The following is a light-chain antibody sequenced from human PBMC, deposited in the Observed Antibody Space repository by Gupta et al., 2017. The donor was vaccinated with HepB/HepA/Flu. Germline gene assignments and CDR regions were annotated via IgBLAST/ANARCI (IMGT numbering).Light chain of an antibody. V-gene: IGKV1-39*01. CDR1: QSISSY. CDR3: QQRYRTLGGL. J-gene: IGKJ3*01. Sequence: DLPLTQSPSSLSASVGDRVTITCRASQSISSYLNWYQQKPGKAPKLLIYAASSLQSGVPSRFRGSGSGTDCTLTMSSLQPEDFATYYCQQRYRTLGGLFGPGTKVEIK. CDR2: AAS.